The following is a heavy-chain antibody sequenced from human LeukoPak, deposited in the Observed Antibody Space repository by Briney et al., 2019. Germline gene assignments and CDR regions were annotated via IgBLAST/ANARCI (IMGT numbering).Heavy chain of an antibody. CDR3: ARLTNSGADLTWFDP. Sequence: GESLKISCKTSGYRFMYHYIAWVRQTPGKGLEWMGIIYPGDSDTRYSPSFEGQVIISADRSITTAYLQLTSLKASDSGMYYCARLTNSGADLTWFDPWGQGTLVTVSS. D-gene: IGHD3-10*01. J-gene: IGHJ5*02. V-gene: IGHV5-51*01. CDR1: GYRFMYHY. CDR2: IYPGDSDT.